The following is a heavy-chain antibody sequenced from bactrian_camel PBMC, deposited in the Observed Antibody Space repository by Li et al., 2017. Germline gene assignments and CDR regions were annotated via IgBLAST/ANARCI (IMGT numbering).Heavy chain of an antibody. V-gene: IGHV3S55*01. CDR3: GAGRYCSLSYITI. D-gene: IGHD6*01. CDR1: GYTYSSYC. J-gene: IGHJ4*01. CDR2: IGSGGTI. Sequence: VESGGGPVQAGESLRLSCAASGYTYSSYCMGWFRQAPGKERGSVARIGSGGTIFYAGSVKGRFTISQDTSKNTLYLEMNSLDVSDTAVYYCGAGRYCSLSYITIWGQGTQVTVS.